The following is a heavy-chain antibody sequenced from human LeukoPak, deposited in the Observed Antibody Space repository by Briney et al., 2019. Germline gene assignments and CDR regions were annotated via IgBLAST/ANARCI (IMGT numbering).Heavy chain of an antibody. D-gene: IGHD2-2*03. CDR2: IIPTFGTA. CDR1: GGTFSSYA. CDR3: ARGGVGYCSSTSCHYYYYYYMDV. J-gene: IGHJ6*03. Sequence: SVKVSCKASGGTFSSYAISWVRQAPGQGLEWMGGIIPTFGTANYAQKFQGRVTITTDESTSTAYMELSSLRSEDTAVYYCARGGVGYCSSTSCHYYYYYYMDVWGKGTTVTVSS. V-gene: IGHV1-69*05.